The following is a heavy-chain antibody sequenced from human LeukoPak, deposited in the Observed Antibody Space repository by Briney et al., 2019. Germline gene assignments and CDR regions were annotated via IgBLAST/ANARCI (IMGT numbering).Heavy chain of an antibody. Sequence: GASVKVSCKASGYTFTGYYMHWVRQAPGQGLXXXXWINPNSGGTNYAQKFQGRVTMTRDTSISTAYMELSRLRSDDTAVYYCASQLLYYYYGMDVWGQGTTVTVSS. CDR3: ASQLLYYYYGMDV. CDR2: INPNSGGT. D-gene: IGHD2-2*01. CDR1: GYTFTGYY. J-gene: IGHJ6*02. V-gene: IGHV1-2*02.